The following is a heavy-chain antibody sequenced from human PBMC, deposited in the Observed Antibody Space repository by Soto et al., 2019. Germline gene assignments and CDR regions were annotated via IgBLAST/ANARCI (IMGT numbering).Heavy chain of an antibody. V-gene: IGHV3-23*01. D-gene: IGHD3-22*01. CDR2: ISGSGGST. J-gene: IGHJ4*02. CDR1: GFTFSSYA. CDR3: AKEGLRSGDSSGFFPSLFDY. Sequence: EVQLLESGGGLVQPGGSLRLSCAASGFTFSSYAMSWVRQAPGKGLEWVSAISGSGGSTYYADSVKGRFTISRDNSKNTLYLQMNSLRAEDTAVYYCAKEGLRSGDSSGFFPSLFDYWGQGTLVTVSS.